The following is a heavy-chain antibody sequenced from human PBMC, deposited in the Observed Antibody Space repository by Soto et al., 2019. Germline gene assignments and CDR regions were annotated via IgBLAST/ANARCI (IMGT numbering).Heavy chain of an antibody. CDR1: GFTFSSDG. CDR2: ISYDGSNK. V-gene: IGHV3-30*18. CDR3: AKDLIYYGSGSYYIPPLEY. J-gene: IGHJ4*02. D-gene: IGHD3-10*01. Sequence: QVQLVESGGGVVQPGRSLRLSCAASGFTFSSDGMHWVRQAPGKGLGWVAVISYDGSNKYYADSVKGRFTISRDNSKNTLYLQMNSLRAEDTDVYYCAKDLIYYGSGSYYIPPLEYLGQGTLVTVSS.